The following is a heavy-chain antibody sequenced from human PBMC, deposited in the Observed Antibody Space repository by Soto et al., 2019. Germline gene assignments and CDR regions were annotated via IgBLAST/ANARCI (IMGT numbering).Heavy chain of an antibody. J-gene: IGHJ6*02. V-gene: IGHV3-23*01. Sequence: LRLSCAASGFTFSSYAMSWVRQAPGKGLEWVSAISGSGGSTYYADSVKGRFTISRDNSKNALYLQMNSLRAEDTAVYYCARGGYYGSGSYYMGGYYYGMDVWGQGTTVTVSS. CDR1: GFTFSSYA. D-gene: IGHD3-10*01. CDR2: ISGSGGST. CDR3: ARGGYYGSGSYYMGGYYYGMDV.